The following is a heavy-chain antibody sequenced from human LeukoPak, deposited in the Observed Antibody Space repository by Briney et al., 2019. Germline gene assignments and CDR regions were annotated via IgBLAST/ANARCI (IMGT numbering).Heavy chain of an antibody. CDR3: AGGSGYNYNHP. J-gene: IGHJ5*02. V-gene: IGHV4-59*08. D-gene: IGHD5-24*01. CDR2: IYYSGST. Sequence: SETLSLTCTVSGGSISSYYWSWIRQPPGKGLEWIGYIYYSGSTNYNPSLKSRVTISVDTSKNQFSLKLSSVTAADTAVYYCAGGSGYNYNHPWGQGTLVTVSS. CDR1: GGSISSYY.